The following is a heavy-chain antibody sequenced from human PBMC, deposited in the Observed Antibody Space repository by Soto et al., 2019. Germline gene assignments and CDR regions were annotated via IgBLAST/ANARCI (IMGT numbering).Heavy chain of an antibody. CDR2: TGGSGGRS. CDR3: TTSPSGTWPGAYYHFMAV. Sequence: LEAGGGLVHPGGSLRLSCSASRSSFSSYAINWVRQLPGKGREWVSSTGGSGGRSDYGDSVRGRFTVSRDNQDSMVYLQMNNLRVEDTAVSYCTTSPSGTWPGAYYHFMAVWGKGTTVIVSS. V-gene: IGHV3-23*01. CDR1: RSSFSSYA. D-gene: IGHD2-15*01. J-gene: IGHJ6*03.